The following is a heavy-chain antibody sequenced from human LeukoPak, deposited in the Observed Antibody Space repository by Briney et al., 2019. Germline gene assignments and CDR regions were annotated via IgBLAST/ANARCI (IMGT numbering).Heavy chain of an antibody. V-gene: IGHV3-66*01. CDR2: IYSGGST. CDR1: GFTVSSNY. D-gene: IGHD3-10*01. J-gene: IGHJ4*02. CDR3: ARYYYGSGSYSVVY. Sequence: GGSLRLSCAASGFTVSSNYMSWVRQAPGKGLEWVSVIYSGGSTYYADSVKGRFTISRDNSKNTLYLQMNSLRAEDTAVYYCARYYYGSGSYSVVYWGQGTLVTVSS.